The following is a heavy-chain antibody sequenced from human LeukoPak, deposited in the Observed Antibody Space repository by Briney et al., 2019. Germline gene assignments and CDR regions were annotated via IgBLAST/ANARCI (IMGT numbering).Heavy chain of an antibody. D-gene: IGHD1-1*01. CDR3: ARDPPRTWPPDYYYSGMDV. J-gene: IGHJ6*02. CDR1: GYTFTSYG. V-gene: IGHV1-18*01. CDR2: ISAYNGNT. Sequence: GASVKVSCKASGYTFTSYGISWVRQAPGQGLEWMGWISAYNGNTNYAQKLQGRVTMTTDTSTSTAYMELRSLRSDDTAVYYCARDPPRTWPPDYYYSGMDVWGQGTTVTVSS.